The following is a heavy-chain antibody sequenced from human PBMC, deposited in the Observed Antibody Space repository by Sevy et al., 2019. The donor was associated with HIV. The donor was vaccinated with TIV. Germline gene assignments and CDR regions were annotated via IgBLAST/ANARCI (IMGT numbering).Heavy chain of an antibody. CDR1: GFSFRRFG. Sequence: GGYLRLSCAASGFSFRRFGMHWVRQAPGKGLEWLAQISDDGSDKNYGDSMKGRITISRDNSRDTVYLQMNSLRAEDTGVYYCVNSAVRFVGCSWIYYYYGMDVWGQGTTVTVSS. V-gene: IGHV3-30*18. CDR2: ISDDGSDK. D-gene: IGHD2-2*03. CDR3: VNSAVRFVGCSWIYYYYGMDV. J-gene: IGHJ6*02.